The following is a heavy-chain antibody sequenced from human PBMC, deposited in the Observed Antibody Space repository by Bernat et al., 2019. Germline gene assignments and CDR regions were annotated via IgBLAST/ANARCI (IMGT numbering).Heavy chain of an antibody. J-gene: IGHJ5*02. CDR1: GFTFSSYA. CDR3: ARGTYYYGSGQFDP. Sequence: QVQLVESGGGVVQPGRSLRLSCAASGFTFSSYAMHWVRQAPGKGLEWVAVISYDGSNKYYADSVKGRFTISRDNSKNTLYLQMNSLRAEDTAVYYCARGTYYYGSGQFDPWGQGTLVTVSS. V-gene: IGHV3-30-3*01. CDR2: ISYDGSNK. D-gene: IGHD3-10*01.